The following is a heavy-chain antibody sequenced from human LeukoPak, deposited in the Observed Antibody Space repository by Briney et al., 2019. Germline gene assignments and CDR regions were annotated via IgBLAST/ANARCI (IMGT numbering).Heavy chain of an antibody. V-gene: IGHV3-21*01. Sequence: GGSLRLSCAASGFTFSSYSMNWVRQAPGKGLEWVSSISSSSSYIYYADSVKGRFTISRDNAKNSLYLQMNSLRAEDTAVYYCARGSSGWSYYFDYWGQGTLVTVSS. D-gene: IGHD6-19*01. CDR2: ISSSSSYI. CDR3: ARGSSGWSYYFDY. CDR1: GFTFSSYS. J-gene: IGHJ4*02.